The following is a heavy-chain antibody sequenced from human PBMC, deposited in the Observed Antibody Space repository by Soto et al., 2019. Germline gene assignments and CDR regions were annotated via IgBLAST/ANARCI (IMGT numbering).Heavy chain of an antibody. V-gene: IGHV3-30-3*01. J-gene: IGHJ6*02. CDR2: ISYDGSNK. D-gene: IGHD3-10*01. CDR1: GFTFSSYA. CDR3: ARGAPMVRGLDV. Sequence: PGGSLRLSCAASGFTFSSYAMHWVRQAPGKGLEWVAVISYDGSNKYYADSVKGRFTISRDNSKNTLYLQMNSLRAEDTAVYYCARGAPMVRGLDVWGQVTTVTVS.